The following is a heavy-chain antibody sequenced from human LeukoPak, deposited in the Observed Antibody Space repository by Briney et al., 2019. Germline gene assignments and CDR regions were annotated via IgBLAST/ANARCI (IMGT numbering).Heavy chain of an antibody. CDR2: IYTGDSDT. J-gene: IGHJ4*02. D-gene: IGHD2-8*01. CDR3: ARQVNGGNFDY. Sequence: GESLKISCKGSGYSFTSNRIGWVRQMPGKGLECMGIIYTGDSDTKYSPSFQGQVTISADKSISNAYLQWSSLKASDTAMYYCARQVNGGNFDYWGQGTLVTVSS. CDR1: GYSFTSNR. V-gene: IGHV5-51*01.